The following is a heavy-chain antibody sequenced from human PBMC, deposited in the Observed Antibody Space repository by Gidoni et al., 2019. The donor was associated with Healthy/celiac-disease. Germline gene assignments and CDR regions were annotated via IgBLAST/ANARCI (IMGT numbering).Heavy chain of an antibody. CDR2: IKSKTDGGTT. D-gene: IGHD4-4*01. Sequence: EVQLVESGGGLVKPGGSLRLSCAASGFPFSNAWMSWVRQAPGKGLEWVGRIKSKTDGGTTDYAAPVKGRFTISRDDSKNTLYLQMNSLKTEDTAVYYCTTDRAMTTVTIGWGGYYYGMDVWGQGTTVTVSS. CDR1: GFPFSNAW. V-gene: IGHV3-15*01. J-gene: IGHJ6*02. CDR3: TTDRAMTTVTIGWGGYYYGMDV.